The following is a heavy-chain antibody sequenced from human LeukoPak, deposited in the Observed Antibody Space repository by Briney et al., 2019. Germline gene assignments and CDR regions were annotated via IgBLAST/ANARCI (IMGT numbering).Heavy chain of an antibody. CDR2: MNPNSGNT. V-gene: IGHV1-8*01. D-gene: IGHD3-22*01. CDR3: ARGDYYDSSGYYEY. J-gene: IGHJ4*02. CDR1: GYTFTSYD. Sequence: ASVKVSCKASGYTFTSYDINWVRQATGQGLEWMGWMNPNSGNTGYAQKFQGRVTMTRDTSTSTVYMELSSLRSEDTAVYYCARGDYYDSSGYYEYWGQGTLVTVSS.